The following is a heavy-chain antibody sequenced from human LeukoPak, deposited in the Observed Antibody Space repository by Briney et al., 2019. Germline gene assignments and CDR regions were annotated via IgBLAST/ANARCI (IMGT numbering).Heavy chain of an antibody. CDR2: ISSSSSTI. V-gene: IGHV3-48*01. Sequence: GGSLRLSCAASGFTFSSYSMNWVHQAPGKGLEWVSYISSSSSTIYYADSVKGRFTISRDNAKNALYLQRNSLRAEDTAVYYCASMGCWGQGTMVTVSS. D-gene: IGHD3-10*01. CDR3: ASMGC. J-gene: IGHJ3*01. CDR1: GFTFSSYS.